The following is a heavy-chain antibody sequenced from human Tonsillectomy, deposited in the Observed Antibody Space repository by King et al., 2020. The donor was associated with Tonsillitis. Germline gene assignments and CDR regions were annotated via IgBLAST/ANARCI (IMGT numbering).Heavy chain of an antibody. CDR2: IYYSGNT. D-gene: IGHD3-3*02. V-gene: IGHV4-39*01. J-gene: IGHJ4*02. CDR3: ARHVHFNHIPDEFDY. CDR1: GGSISSSSYY. Sequence: LQLQESGPGLVKPSETLSLICTVSGGSISSSSYYWGWIRQPPGQGLEWIGSIYYSGNTYYNPSLKSRVTISVDTSRNQFSLKLSSVTAADTAVYYCARHVHFNHIPDEFDYWGQGTLVTVSS.